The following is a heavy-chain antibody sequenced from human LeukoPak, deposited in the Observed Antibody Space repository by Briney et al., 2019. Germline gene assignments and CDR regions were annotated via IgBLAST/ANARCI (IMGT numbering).Heavy chain of an antibody. D-gene: IGHD3-22*01. CDR2: ISGSGGST. J-gene: IGHJ4*02. V-gene: IGHV3-23*01. CDR1: GFTFSSYA. Sequence: GGSLRLSCAASGFTFSSYAMSWVRQAPGKGLEWVSAISGSGGSTYYADSVKGRFTISRDNSKNTLYLQMNSLRAEDTAVYYCAKDSTYYYDSSGFYYFDYWGQGTLVTVSS. CDR3: AKDSTYYYDSSGFYYFDY.